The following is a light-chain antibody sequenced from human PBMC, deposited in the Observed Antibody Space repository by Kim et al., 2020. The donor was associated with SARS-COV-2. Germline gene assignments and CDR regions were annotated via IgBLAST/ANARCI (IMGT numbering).Light chain of an antibody. CDR3: AAWDDSLIGWA. CDR2: STD. V-gene: IGLV1-44*01. Sequence: QSVLNQPSSASGTPGQRVIISCSGSSSNIGSHSVNWYQQLPGTAPKLLIHSTDQRPSGVPDRFSGSKSGTSASLAIRGLQSEDEADYYCAAWDDSLIGWAFGGGTKLTVL. J-gene: IGLJ3*02. CDR1: SSNIGSHS.